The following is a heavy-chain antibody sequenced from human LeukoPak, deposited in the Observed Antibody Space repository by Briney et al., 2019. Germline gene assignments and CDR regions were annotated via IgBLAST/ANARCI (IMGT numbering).Heavy chain of an antibody. J-gene: IGHJ4*02. D-gene: IGHD3-16*01. Sequence: GGSLRLSCAASGFSFSNYGMHWVRQAPDKGLEWVAVIWYDGSNKYYADSVKGRFTISRDNSKNTLYVQMSSLRAEDTAVYYCARSNNGGWGYCDYWGQGSLVTVSS. CDR1: GFSFSNYG. CDR2: IWYDGSNK. V-gene: IGHV3-33*01. CDR3: ARSNNGGWGYCDY.